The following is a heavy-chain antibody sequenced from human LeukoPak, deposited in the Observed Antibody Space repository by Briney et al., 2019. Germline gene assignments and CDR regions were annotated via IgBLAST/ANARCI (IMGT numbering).Heavy chain of an antibody. J-gene: IGHJ4*02. CDR2: ISGSGGST. CDR1: AFTFSTYA. CDR3: AKMPAYYYDSSGYAFHFDH. D-gene: IGHD3-22*01. V-gene: IGHV3-23*01. Sequence: GGSLRLSCAASAFTFSTYALSWVRQAPGKGLEWVSAISGSGGSTHYADSVRGRFTISRDNSKSTLYLQMNSLRAEDTAIYYCAKMPAYYYDSSGYAFHFDHWGQGTLVTVSS.